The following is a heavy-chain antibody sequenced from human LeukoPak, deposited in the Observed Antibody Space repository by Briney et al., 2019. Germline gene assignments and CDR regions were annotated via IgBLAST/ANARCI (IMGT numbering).Heavy chain of an antibody. V-gene: IGHV3-21*01. CDR1: GFTFSSYW. J-gene: IGHJ4*02. CDR2: VSSSYL. D-gene: IGHD6-6*01. Sequence: GGSLRLSCAASGFTFSSYWMNWVRQAPGKGLEWVSSVSSSYLYYADSVKGRFTISRDNAKNSLYLQMNSLRAEDTAVYYCARRDSTNVGSSSDYWGQGTLVTVSS. CDR3: ARRDSTNVGSSSDY.